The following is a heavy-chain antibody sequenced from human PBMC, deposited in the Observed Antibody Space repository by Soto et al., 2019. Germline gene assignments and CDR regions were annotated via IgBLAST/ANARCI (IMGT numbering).Heavy chain of an antibody. D-gene: IGHD2-15*01. CDR2: IIPIFGTA. CDR3: ARVVVVAASTVYWFDP. V-gene: IGHV1-69*01. CDR1: GGTFSSYA. J-gene: IGHJ5*02. Sequence: SVKVYCKASGGTFSSYAISWVRQAPEQGLEWMGGIIPIFGTANYAQKFQGRVTITADESTSTAYMELRSLRSEDTAVYYCARVVVVAASTVYWFDPWGQGTLVTVSS.